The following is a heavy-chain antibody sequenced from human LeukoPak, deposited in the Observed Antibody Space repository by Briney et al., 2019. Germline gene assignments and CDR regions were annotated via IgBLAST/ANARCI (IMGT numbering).Heavy chain of an antibody. CDR1: GGTFSSYA. CDR3: ARNPTVEMAPLYYFDY. D-gene: IGHD5-24*01. CDR2: IIPISGTA. Sequence: ASVKVSCKASGGTFSSYAISWVRQAPGQGLEWMGGIIPISGTANYAQKFQGRVTITADESTSTAYMELSSLRSEDTAASYCARNPTVEMAPLYYFDYWGQGTLVTVSS. V-gene: IGHV1-69*01. J-gene: IGHJ4*02.